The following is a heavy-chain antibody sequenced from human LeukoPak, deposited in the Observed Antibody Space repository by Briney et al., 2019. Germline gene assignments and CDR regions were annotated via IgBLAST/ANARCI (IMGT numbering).Heavy chain of an antibody. V-gene: IGHV4-39*07. J-gene: IGHJ4*02. Sequence: SETLSLTCTVSGGSISSSSYYWGWIRQPPGKGLEWIGSIYYSGSTYYNPSLKSRVTISVDTSKNQFSLKLSSVTAADTAVYYCARAVYYYDSSGYYSDYWGQGTLVTVSS. CDR2: IYYSGST. D-gene: IGHD3-22*01. CDR3: ARAVYYYDSSGYYSDY. CDR1: GGSISSSSYY.